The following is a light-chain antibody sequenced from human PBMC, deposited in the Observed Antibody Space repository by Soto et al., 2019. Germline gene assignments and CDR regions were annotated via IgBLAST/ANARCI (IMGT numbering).Light chain of an antibody. CDR3: GSYTSTDTPVV. CDR2: EVS. J-gene: IGLJ1*01. CDR1: STDVGGYNY. V-gene: IGLV2-14*01. Sequence: QSALAQPSSVSGSPGQSITISCTGTSTDVGGYNYVSWYQHHPGKGPKLIIYEVSNRPSGVSDRFSGSKSGNKASLIISNLEAEDESDYYCGSYTSTDTPVVFGTGTQVTVL.